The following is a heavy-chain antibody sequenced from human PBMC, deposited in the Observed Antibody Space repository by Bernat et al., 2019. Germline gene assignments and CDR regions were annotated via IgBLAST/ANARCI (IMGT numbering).Heavy chain of an antibody. Sequence: QLQLQESGPGLVKPSETLSLTCTVSGGSISSSSYYWGWIRQPPGKGLEWIGSIYYSGSTYYNPSLKSRVTISVDTSKNQFSLKLSSVTAADTAVYYCARQGSSSSWGTSESFDYWGQGTLVTVS. D-gene: IGHD6-13*01. J-gene: IGHJ4*02. CDR3: ARQGSSSSWGTSESFDY. CDR2: IYYSGST. CDR1: GGSISSSSYY. V-gene: IGHV4-39*01.